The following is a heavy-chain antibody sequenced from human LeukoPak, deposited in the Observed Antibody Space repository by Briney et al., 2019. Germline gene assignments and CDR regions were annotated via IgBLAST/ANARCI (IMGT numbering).Heavy chain of an antibody. D-gene: IGHD6-19*01. CDR1: GCTFRSYT. CDR3: GRAVAGRFDY. J-gene: IGHJ4*02. V-gene: IGHV3-48*01. CDR2: ISSSDTI. Sequence: GGSLRLSCATSGCTFRSYTMNWVRQAPGKGLEWVSYISSSDTINQADSVKGRFTISRDNAKNSLYLQMNSLRAEDTAVYYCGRAVAGRFDYWGQGTLVTVSS.